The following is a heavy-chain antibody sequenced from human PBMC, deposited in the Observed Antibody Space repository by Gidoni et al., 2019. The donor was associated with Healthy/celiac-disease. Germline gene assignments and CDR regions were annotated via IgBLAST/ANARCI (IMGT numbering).Heavy chain of an antibody. D-gene: IGHD6-13*01. V-gene: IGHV1-69*01. Sequence: QVQLVQSVAEVKKPGSSVKVSCKASGGTFSRYAISWVRQAPGQGLEWMGGIIPIFGTANYAQKFQGRVTITADESTSTAYMELSSLRSEDTAVYYCASGIAAAGTYGMDVWGQGTTVTVSS. CDR1: GGTFSRYA. J-gene: IGHJ6*02. CDR2: IIPIFGTA. CDR3: ASGIAAAGTYGMDV.